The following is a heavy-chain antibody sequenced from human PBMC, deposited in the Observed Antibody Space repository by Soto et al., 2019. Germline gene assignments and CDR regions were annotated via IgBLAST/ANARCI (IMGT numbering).Heavy chain of an antibody. D-gene: IGHD3-3*01. CDR3: AIGPRARGYDLDC. Sequence: EVQLLDSGGGLVQPGGSLRLSCAASGFTFSNYAMNWVRQAPGKGLDWVSAISGSGGSTYYDDSVKGRFTISRDTSKNTLYLHMRSLKFDDTAVYDSAIGPRARGYDLDCWGQGALVTVSA. CDR2: ISGSGGST. V-gene: IGHV3-23*01. J-gene: IGHJ4*02. CDR1: GFTFSNYA.